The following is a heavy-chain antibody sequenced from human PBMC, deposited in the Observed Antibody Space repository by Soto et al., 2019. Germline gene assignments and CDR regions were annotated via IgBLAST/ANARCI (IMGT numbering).Heavy chain of an antibody. CDR1: GFTFSNYA. D-gene: IGHD6-13*01. J-gene: IGHJ4*02. CDR3: ATDQGSSWYEIDY. CDR2: ISGSGGST. Sequence: EVQLLESGGGLVQPGGSLRLSCAASGFTFSNYAVTWVRQAPGKGLEWVSTISGSGGSTYYADSVKGRFTISRDNSKNTLYLQMNILRAEDTAVYYCATDQGSSWYEIDYWGQGTLVTVSS. V-gene: IGHV3-23*01.